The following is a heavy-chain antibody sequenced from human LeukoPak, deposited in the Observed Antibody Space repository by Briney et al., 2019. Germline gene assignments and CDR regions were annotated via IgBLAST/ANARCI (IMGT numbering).Heavy chain of an antibody. Sequence: PSETLSLTCTVSGGSLSSSSYYWGWIRQPPGKGLEWIGSIYYSGSTYYNPSLKSRVTISVDTSKNQFSLKLSSVTAADTAVYYCARQLEWELLRGEEFDYWGQGTLVTVSS. CDR3: ARQLEWELLRGEEFDY. CDR1: GGSLSSSSYY. D-gene: IGHD1-26*01. CDR2: IYYSGST. J-gene: IGHJ4*02. V-gene: IGHV4-39*01.